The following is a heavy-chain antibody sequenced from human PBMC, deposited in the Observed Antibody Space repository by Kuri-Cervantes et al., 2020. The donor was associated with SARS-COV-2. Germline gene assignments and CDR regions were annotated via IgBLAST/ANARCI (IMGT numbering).Heavy chain of an antibody. CDR2: ISAYNGNT. J-gene: IGHJ3*02. CDR3: ARDVWGDCSSNSCYPEVAFDI. CDR1: GGTFSSYA. V-gene: IGHV1-18*01. Sequence: ALVKVSCKASGGTFSSYAISWVRQAPGQGREWMGWISAYNGNTNYAQKLQGRVTMTTDTSTSTAYTELRSLRSDDTAVYYCARDVWGDCSSNSCYPEVAFDIWGQGTMVTVSS. D-gene: IGHD2-2*01.